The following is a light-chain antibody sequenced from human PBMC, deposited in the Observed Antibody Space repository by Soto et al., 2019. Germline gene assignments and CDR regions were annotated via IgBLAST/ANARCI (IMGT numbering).Light chain of an antibody. J-gene: IGLJ1*01. Sequence: QSALTQPASVSGSPGQSITISCTGTGSDVGTYNYVSWYQQHPGKAPKLTIYDVNNRPSGISDRFSGSKSGNTASLTISGLQAEDEADYYCSSYTGSTTSYVFGTGTKLTVL. V-gene: IGLV2-14*03. CDR2: DVN. CDR3: SSYTGSTTSYV. CDR1: GSDVGTYNY.